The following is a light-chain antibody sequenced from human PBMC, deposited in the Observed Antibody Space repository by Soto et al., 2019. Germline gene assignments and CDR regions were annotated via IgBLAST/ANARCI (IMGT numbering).Light chain of an antibody. CDR2: GAS. Sequence: EIVMTQSPATLSVSPGERATLSCRASQSVSSNLAWYQQKPGQAPRLLIYGASTRATGIPARFSGSGSGTEVTLTISSLQSEDFAVYYCHQYNNWPPGTFGQGTKVEIK. CDR3: HQYNNWPPGT. J-gene: IGKJ1*01. V-gene: IGKV3-15*01. CDR1: QSVSSN.